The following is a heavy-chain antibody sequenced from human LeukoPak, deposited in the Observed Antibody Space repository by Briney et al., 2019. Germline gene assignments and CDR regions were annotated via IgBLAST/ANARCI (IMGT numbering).Heavy chain of an antibody. D-gene: IGHD6-19*01. CDR3: AGSVSGHGKYGWYTNSGYFDY. Sequence: GASVKVSCKASGYTFTGYYMHWVRQAPGQGLEWMGWINHNSGGTNYAQKFQGRVTMTRDTSISTAYMELSRLRSDDTAVYYCAGSVSGHGKYGWYTNSGYFDYWDQGTLVTVSS. CDR2: INHNSGGT. V-gene: IGHV1-2*02. J-gene: IGHJ4*02. CDR1: GYTFTGYY.